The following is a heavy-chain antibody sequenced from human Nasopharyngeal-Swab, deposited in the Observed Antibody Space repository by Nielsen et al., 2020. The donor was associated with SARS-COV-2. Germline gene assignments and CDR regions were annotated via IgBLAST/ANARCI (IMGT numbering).Heavy chain of an antibody. CDR2: ISSSGSTI. CDR1: GFTFSTYG. D-gene: IGHD5-18*01. Sequence: GESLKISCAASGFTFSTYGMNWVRQAPGKGLEWVSYISSSGSTIYYADSVKGRFTISRDNAKNSLYLQMNSLRAEDTAVYYCARGRAQLWSRVNGMDVWGQGTTVTVSS. J-gene: IGHJ6*02. CDR3: ARGRAQLWSRVNGMDV. V-gene: IGHV3-48*04.